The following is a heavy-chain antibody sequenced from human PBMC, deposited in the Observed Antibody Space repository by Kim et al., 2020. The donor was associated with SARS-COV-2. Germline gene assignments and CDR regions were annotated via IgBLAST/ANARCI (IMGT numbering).Heavy chain of an antibody. D-gene: IGHD3-16*02. CDR3: TTDILMITFGGVIGIDY. CDR1: GFTFSNAW. Sequence: GGSLRLSCAASGFTFSNAWMSWVRQAPGKGLEWVGRIKSKTDGGTTDYAAPVKGRFTISRDDSKNTLYLQMNSLKTEDTAVYYCTTDILMITFGGVIGIDYWGQGTLVTVSS. J-gene: IGHJ4*02. V-gene: IGHV3-15*01. CDR2: IKSKTDGGTT.